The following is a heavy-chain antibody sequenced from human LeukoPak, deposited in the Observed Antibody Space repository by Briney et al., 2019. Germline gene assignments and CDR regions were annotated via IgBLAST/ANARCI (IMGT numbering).Heavy chain of an antibody. Sequence: RSSETLSLTCTVSGGSISSSSYYWGWIRQPPGKGLEWIGSIYYSGSTYYNPSLKSRVTISVDTSKNQFSLKLSSVTAADTAVYYCARDLVGAGSEGYWGQGTLVTVSS. J-gene: IGHJ4*02. CDR3: ARDLVGAGSEGY. D-gene: IGHD1-26*01. CDR2: IYYSGST. CDR1: GGSISSSSYY. V-gene: IGHV4-39*07.